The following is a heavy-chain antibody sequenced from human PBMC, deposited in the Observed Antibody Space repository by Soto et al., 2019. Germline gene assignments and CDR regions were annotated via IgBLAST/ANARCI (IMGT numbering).Heavy chain of an antibody. V-gene: IGHV3-48*02. CDR3: ARGTETSRSCPDY. D-gene: IGHD6-13*01. Sequence: PGGSLRLSCAGSGFTFSTNSMNWVRQAPGKGLEWVSYISSSSTTIYYADSVKGRFTISRDNAKNSLYLQMNSLRDEDTAVYYCARGTETSRSCPDYWGQGTLVTVSS. J-gene: IGHJ4*02. CDR2: ISSSSTTI. CDR1: GFTFSTNS.